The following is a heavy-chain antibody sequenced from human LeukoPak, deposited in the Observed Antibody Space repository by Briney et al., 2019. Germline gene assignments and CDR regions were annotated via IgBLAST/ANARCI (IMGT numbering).Heavy chain of an antibody. V-gene: IGHV3-33*01. CDR1: GFTFSSYG. CDR2: IWYDGSNK. Sequence: GGSLRLSCAASGFTFSSYGMHWVRQAPGKGLEWVAVIWYDGSNKYYADSVKGRFTISRDNSKNTLYLQMNSLRAEDTAVYYCARDNYCDSSGLDYWGQGTLVAVSS. J-gene: IGHJ4*02. D-gene: IGHD3-22*01. CDR3: ARDNYCDSSGLDY.